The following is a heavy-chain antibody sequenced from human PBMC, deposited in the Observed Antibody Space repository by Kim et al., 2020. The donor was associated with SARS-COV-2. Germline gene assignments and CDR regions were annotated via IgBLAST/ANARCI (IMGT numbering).Heavy chain of an antibody. D-gene: IGHD1-1*01. Sequence: GGSLRLSCAASGFTFTNYNMNWVRQAPGKGLEWVSSIISSSGNIYYGDSVKGRSTVSRDNAKNLLYLHMNGLRAEDTAMYYCARDGVYGWNVEYWGQGVLVTVSS. J-gene: IGHJ4*02. CDR3: ARDGVYGWNVEY. CDR2: IISSSGNI. CDR1: GFTFTNYN. V-gene: IGHV3-21*06.